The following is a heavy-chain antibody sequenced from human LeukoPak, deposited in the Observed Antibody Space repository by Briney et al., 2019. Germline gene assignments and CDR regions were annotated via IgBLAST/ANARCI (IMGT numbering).Heavy chain of an antibody. D-gene: IGHD3-10*01. V-gene: IGHV4-34*01. CDR1: GGSFSGYY. CDR3: ARVGFKVYYYGSGSYFGY. CDR2: INHSGST. J-gene: IGHJ4*02. Sequence: SETLSLTCAVYGGSFSGYYWSWIRQPPGKGLEWIGEINHSGSTNYNPSLKSRVTISVDTSKNQFSLKLSSVTAADTAVYYCARVGFKVYYYGSGSYFGYWGQGTLVTVSS.